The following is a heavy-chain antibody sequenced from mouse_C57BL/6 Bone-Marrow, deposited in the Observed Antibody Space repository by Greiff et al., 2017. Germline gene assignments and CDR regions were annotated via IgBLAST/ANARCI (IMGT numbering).Heavy chain of an antibody. J-gene: IGHJ1*03. V-gene: IGHV1-55*01. Sequence: QVQLQQPGAELVKPGASVKMSCKASGYTFTSYWITWVKQRPGQGLEWIGDIYPGSGSTNYNEKFKSKATLTVDTSSRPAYMQLSSLTSEDSAVYYCATNYGNFPWYFDVWGTGTTVTVSS. CDR1: GYTFTSYW. CDR2: IYPGSGST. CDR3: ATNYGNFPWYFDV. D-gene: IGHD2-1*01.